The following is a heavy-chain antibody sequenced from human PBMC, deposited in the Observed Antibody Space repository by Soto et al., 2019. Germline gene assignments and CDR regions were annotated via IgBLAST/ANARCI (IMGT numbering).Heavy chain of an antibody. CDR3: ARGPEMATRMLDY. D-gene: IGHD5-12*01. Sequence: SETLSLTCTVSGGSVSSGSYHWSWIRQPPGKGLEWIGYIYYSGSTYYNPSLKSRVTISVDTSKNQFSLKLSSVTAADTAVYYCARGPEMATRMLDYWGQGTLVTVSS. CDR1: GGSVSSGSYH. J-gene: IGHJ4*02. CDR2: IYYSGST. V-gene: IGHV4-31*03.